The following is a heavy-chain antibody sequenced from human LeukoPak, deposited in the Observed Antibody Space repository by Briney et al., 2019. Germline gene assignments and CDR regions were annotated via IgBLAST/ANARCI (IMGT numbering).Heavy chain of an antibody. CDR2: IGGSGGRT. CDR1: GFTFSTYD. D-gene: IGHD5-18*01. CDR3: ALTREYSYGYYDY. Sequence: PGGSLRLSCAASGFTFSTYDMSWVRQAPGKGLKWVSSIGGSGGRTYYADSVKGRFTISRDNSKDTLFLQMNSLRAEDTAVYYCALTREYSYGYYDYWGQGTLVTVSS. J-gene: IGHJ4*02. V-gene: IGHV3-23*01.